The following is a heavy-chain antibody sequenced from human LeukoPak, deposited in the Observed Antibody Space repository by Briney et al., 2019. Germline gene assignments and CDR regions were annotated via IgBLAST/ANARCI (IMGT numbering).Heavy chain of an antibody. D-gene: IGHD6-19*01. CDR2: MDYSGSA. Sequence: SETLSLTCSVSGGSISDYYWSWIRLSPGTGLEWIGYMDYSGSAAHNPSLRGRVTISIDTSKKQFSLEVTSVTAADTAVYFCARRKRGSGGPFDSWGHGTLVTVSS. CDR1: GGSISDYY. CDR3: ARRKRGSGGPFDS. J-gene: IGHJ4*01. V-gene: IGHV4-59*08.